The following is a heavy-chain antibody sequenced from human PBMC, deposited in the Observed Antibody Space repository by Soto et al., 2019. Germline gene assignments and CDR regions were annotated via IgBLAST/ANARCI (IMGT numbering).Heavy chain of an antibody. J-gene: IGHJ6*02. V-gene: IGHV4-59*01. CDR3: ARGCSSTSCYTPFYGMDV. Sequence: PSETLSLTCTVSGGSISSYYWSWIRQPPGKGLEWIGYIYYSGSTNYNPSLKRRVTISVDTSKNQFSLKLSSVTAADTAVYYCARGCSSTSCYTPFYGMDVWGQGTTVTVSS. CDR1: GGSISSYY. CDR2: IYYSGST. D-gene: IGHD2-2*02.